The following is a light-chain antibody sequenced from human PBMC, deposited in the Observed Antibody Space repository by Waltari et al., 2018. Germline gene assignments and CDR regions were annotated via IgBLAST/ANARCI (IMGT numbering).Light chain of an antibody. CDR2: GAS. CDR1: QSVSSN. Sequence: EVLLTQSPATLSVSPGDRVTLSCRASQSVSSNLAWYQQKPGKAPRLLIYGASTRATGIPARFSGSGSGTEFTLTISSIQSEDFVLYYCQQYNDWPPWTFGQGTKVEIK. CDR3: QQYNDWPPWT. V-gene: IGKV3-15*01. J-gene: IGKJ1*01.